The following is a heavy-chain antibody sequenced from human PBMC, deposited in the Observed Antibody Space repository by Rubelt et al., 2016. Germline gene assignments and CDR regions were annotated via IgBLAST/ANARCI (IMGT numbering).Heavy chain of an antibody. CDR3: ARDHPDSSGYYPDY. V-gene: IGHV3-21*01. D-gene: IGHD3-22*01. CDR2: ISSSSSYI. Sequence: GRGLEWVSSISSSSSYIYYADSVKGRFTISRDNSKNTLYLQMNSLRAEDTAVYYCARDHPDSSGYYPDYWGQGTLVTVSS. J-gene: IGHJ4*02.